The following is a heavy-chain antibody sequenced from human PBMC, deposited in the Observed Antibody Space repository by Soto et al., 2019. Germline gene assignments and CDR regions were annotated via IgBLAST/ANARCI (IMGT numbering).Heavy chain of an antibody. CDR3: ARGDIRSGYDYYYYGMDV. J-gene: IGHJ6*02. V-gene: IGHV1-69*12. D-gene: IGHD5-12*01. CDR2: IIPIFGTA. CDR1: GGTFRSYA. Sequence: QVQLVQSGAEVKKPGASVKVSCKASGGTFRSYAISWVRQAPGQGLEWMGGIIPIFGTANYAQKFQGRVTITAEESSSTAYMELSSLRSEDAAVYYCARGDIRSGYDYYYYGMDVWGQGTTVTVSS.